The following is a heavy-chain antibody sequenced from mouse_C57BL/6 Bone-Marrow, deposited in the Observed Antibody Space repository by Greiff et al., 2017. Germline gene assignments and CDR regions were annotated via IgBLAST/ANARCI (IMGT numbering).Heavy chain of an antibody. Sequence: QVQLQQSGAELVRPGASVKLSCKASGYTFTDYCINWVKQRPGQGLEWIARIYPGSGNTYYNEKFKGKATLTAEKSSSTAYMQLSSLTSEDSAVYFCARRSYWYFDVGGTGTTVTVSA. CDR2: IYPGSGNT. CDR1: GYTFTDYC. CDR3: ARRSYWYFDV. V-gene: IGHV1-76*01. J-gene: IGHJ1*03.